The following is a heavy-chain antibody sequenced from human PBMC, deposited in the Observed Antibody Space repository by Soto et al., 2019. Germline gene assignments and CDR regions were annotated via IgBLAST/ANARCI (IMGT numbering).Heavy chain of an antibody. V-gene: IGHV2-70*13. Sequence: SGPTLVNPTQTLTLTCTFSGYSLTTSGMCVSWIRQPPGKALEWLALIDWDDDKYYTTSLKTRLTISKDTSKNQVSLTMTNMDPADTATYYCARTLMAVAGSCDYWGQGTLVTVSS. D-gene: IGHD6-19*01. CDR2: IDWDDDK. CDR3: ARTLMAVAGSCDY. J-gene: IGHJ4*02. CDR1: GYSLTTSGMC.